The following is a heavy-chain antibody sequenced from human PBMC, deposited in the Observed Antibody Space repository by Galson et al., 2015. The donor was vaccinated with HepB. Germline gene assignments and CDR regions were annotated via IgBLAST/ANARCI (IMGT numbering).Heavy chain of an antibody. V-gene: IGHV4-59*11. CDR1: GGSISSHY. CDR2: IYYTGST. Sequence: SETLSLTCTVSGGSISSHYWSWIRQPPGKGLEWIGHIYYTGSTYYNPSLQSRVTISIDTSKYQFSLNLSSVTAADTALYYCARDVKFSGSFRDSYYYYGLDVWGQGTTVTVSS. D-gene: IGHD1-26*01. J-gene: IGHJ6*02. CDR3: ARDVKFSGSFRDSYYYYGLDV.